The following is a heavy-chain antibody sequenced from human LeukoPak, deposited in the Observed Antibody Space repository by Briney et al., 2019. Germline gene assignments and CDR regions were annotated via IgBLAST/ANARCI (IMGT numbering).Heavy chain of an antibody. D-gene: IGHD3-22*01. CDR3: ARDHYDGVGGFDY. CDR1: GFTFSSYG. Sequence: PGGSLRLSCAASGFTFSSYGMHWVRQAPGKGLEWVAVISYDGSNKYYADSVKGRFTISRDNAKNTLYVQMNSLRAEDTAVYYCARDHYDGVGGFDYWGQGTLVTVSS. V-gene: IGHV3-30*03. J-gene: IGHJ4*02. CDR2: ISYDGSNK.